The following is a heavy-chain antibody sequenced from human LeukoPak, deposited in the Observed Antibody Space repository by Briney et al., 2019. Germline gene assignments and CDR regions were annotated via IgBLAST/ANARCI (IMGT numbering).Heavy chain of an antibody. J-gene: IGHJ6*03. CDR3: ARELSSSHYYYMDV. CDR2: IYYSGST. D-gene: IGHD6-6*01. Sequence: PSETLSLTCTVSGGSISSGGNYWSWIRQHPGKGLEWIGYIYYSGSTYYNPSLKSRVTISVDTSKNQFSLKLSSVTAADSAVYYCARELSSSHYYYMDVWGKGTTVTVSS. CDR1: GGSISSGGNY. V-gene: IGHV4-31*03.